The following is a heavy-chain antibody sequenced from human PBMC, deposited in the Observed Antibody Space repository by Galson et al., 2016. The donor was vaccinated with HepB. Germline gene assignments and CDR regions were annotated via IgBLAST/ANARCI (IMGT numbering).Heavy chain of an antibody. J-gene: IGHJ3*02. Sequence: QSGAEVKKPGESLKISCKGSRSIFSDHWIGWVRQMPGKSLEWMGIMFPGDSDTRASPSFQGRVTMSVDKSINTAYLQWRSLKASDTAMYYCASVLVGVTGGRCDMWGQGTLVTVSS. CDR1: RSIFSDHW. CDR3: ASVLVGVTGGRCDM. D-gene: IGHD1-26*01. CDR2: MFPGDSDT. V-gene: IGHV5-51*01.